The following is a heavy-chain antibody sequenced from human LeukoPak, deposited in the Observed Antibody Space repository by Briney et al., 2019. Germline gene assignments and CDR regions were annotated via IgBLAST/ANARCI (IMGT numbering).Heavy chain of an antibody. CDR2: IIPIFGTA. D-gene: IGHD5-18*01. CDR3: ARNGYSYGLYYYYYYMDV. J-gene: IGHJ6*03. Sequence: SVKVSCKASGGTFSSYAISWVRQAPGQGLEWMGGIIPIFGTANYAQKFQGRVTITADKSTSTAYMELSSLRSEDTAVYYCARNGYSYGLYYYYYYMDVWGKGTTVTVSS. V-gene: IGHV1-69*06. CDR1: GGTFSSYA.